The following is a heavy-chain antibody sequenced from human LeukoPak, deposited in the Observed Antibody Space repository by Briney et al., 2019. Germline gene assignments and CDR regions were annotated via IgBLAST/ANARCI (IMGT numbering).Heavy chain of an antibody. CDR2: ISSSGSTI. CDR1: RFAFSSYE. Sequence: PGGSLRLSCAASRFAFSSYEMNWVRQAPGKGLEWVSYISSSGSTIYYADSVKGRFTISRDNAKNSLYLQMNSLRAEDTAVYDCARSGGYSYGYFDYWGQGTLVTVSS. V-gene: IGHV3-48*03. CDR3: ARSGGYSYGYFDY. D-gene: IGHD5-18*01. J-gene: IGHJ4*02.